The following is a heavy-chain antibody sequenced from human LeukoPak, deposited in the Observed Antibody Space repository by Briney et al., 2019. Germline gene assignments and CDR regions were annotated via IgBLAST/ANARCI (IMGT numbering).Heavy chain of an antibody. D-gene: IGHD5-18*01. CDR1: GYTLTSYY. V-gene: IGHV1-46*01. CDR3: AREGTGQANGGYSYGGLDY. J-gene: IGHJ4*02. Sequence: ASVKVSCKASGYTLTSYYMHWVRQAPGQGLEWMGIINPSGGSTSYAQKFQGRVTMTRDTSTSTVYMELSSLRSEDTAVYYCAREGTGQANGGYSYGGLDYWGQGTLVTVSS. CDR2: INPSGGST.